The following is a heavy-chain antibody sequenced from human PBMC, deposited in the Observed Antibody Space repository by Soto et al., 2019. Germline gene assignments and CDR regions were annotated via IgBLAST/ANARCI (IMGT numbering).Heavy chain of an antibody. D-gene: IGHD2-2*01. Sequence: GGSLRLSCAASGFTFSNYEMNWVRQVPGKGLEWLSYISSSSRITYYADSVKGRFTVSRDNAKNSLYLQMNSLRDEDTAVYYCARDQDIVVAPGAYGMDVWGQGTTVTVSS. CDR2: ISSSSRIT. J-gene: IGHJ6*02. CDR1: GFTFSNYE. CDR3: ARDQDIVVAPGAYGMDV. V-gene: IGHV3-48*02.